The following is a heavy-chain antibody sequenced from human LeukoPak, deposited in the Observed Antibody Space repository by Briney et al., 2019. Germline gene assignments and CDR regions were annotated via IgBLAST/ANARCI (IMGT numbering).Heavy chain of an antibody. J-gene: IGHJ4*02. CDR1: GYTFTSYG. Sequence: EASVEVSCKASGYTFTSYGISWVRQAPGQGLEWMGWISAYNGNTNYAQKLQGRVTMTTDTSTSTAYMELRSLRSDDTAVYYCARILTIFGVVIRFPDYWGQGTLVTVSS. D-gene: IGHD3-3*01. CDR2: ISAYNGNT. V-gene: IGHV1-18*01. CDR3: ARILTIFGVVIRFPDY.